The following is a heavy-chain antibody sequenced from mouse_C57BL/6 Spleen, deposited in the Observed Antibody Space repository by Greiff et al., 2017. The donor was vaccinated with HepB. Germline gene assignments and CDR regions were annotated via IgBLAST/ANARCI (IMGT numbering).Heavy chain of an antibody. D-gene: IGHD2-3*01. CDR2: IYPRSGNT. CDR1: GYTFTSYG. Sequence: VQLQQSGAELARPGASVKLSCKASGYTFTSYGISWVKQRTGQGLEWIGEIYPRSGNTYYNEKFKGKATLTADKSSSTAYMELRSLTSEDSAVYFCARCHDGYSGAYWGQGTLVTVSA. CDR3: ARCHDGYSGAY. J-gene: IGHJ3*01. V-gene: IGHV1-81*01.